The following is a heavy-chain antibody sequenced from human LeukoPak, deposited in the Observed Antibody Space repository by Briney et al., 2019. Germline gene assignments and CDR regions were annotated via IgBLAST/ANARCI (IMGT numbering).Heavy chain of an antibody. CDR2: IYRDGSA. D-gene: IGHD1-26*01. CDR1: GFTVSSNY. V-gene: IGHV3-53*01. CDR3: ARTIVGASVYDAFDI. Sequence: GGSLRLSCAASGFTVSSNYMSWVRQAPVKGLEWVSIIYRDGSANYPDAVKGRFTITRDNSRNTLYLQISSLRAEDAAMYYCARTIVGASVYDAFDIWGQGTMVTVSS. J-gene: IGHJ3*02.